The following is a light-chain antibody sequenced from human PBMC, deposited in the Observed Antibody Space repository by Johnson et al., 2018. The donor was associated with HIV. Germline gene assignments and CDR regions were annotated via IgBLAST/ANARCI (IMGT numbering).Light chain of an antibody. CDR2: ENN. J-gene: IGLJ1*01. CDR1: SSNIGNNY. V-gene: IGLV1-51*02. Sequence: QSVLTQPPSVSAAPGQKVTISCSGSSSNIGNNYVSWYQQLPGTAPKLLIYENNKRPSGIPDRFSGSKSGTSATLGITGLQTGDEADYCCGRWVSSLSAYVFGTGTKVTVL. CDR3: GRWVSSLSAYV.